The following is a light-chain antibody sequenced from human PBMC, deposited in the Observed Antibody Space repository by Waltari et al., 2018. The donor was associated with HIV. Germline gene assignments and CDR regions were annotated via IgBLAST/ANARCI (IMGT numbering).Light chain of an antibody. Sequence: QSALPQPASVSGSPVQSITIPCPGPSRDVGGYHYFTWYQQHPGQAPKLMIYEVSNRPSGVANRFSGSKADNTASLTISGLQAEDEADYYCSSYTSSSTRVFGGGTKLTVL. CDR3: SSYTSSSTRV. CDR2: EVS. CDR1: SRDVGGYHY. J-gene: IGLJ3*02. V-gene: IGLV2-14*01.